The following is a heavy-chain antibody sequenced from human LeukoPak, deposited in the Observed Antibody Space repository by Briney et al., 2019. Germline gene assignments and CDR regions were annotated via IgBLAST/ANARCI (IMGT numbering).Heavy chain of an antibody. J-gene: IGHJ4*02. D-gene: IGHD3-22*01. CDR1: GYNFTGYY. CDR2: INPNSGGT. V-gene: IGHV1-2*02. CDR3: ARGAYYDSSGYPDY. Sequence: ASVNVSCKASGYNFTGYYMHWVRQAPGQGLEWMGWINPNSGGTNYAQKFQGRVTMTRDTSISTAYMELSRLRSDDTAVYYCARGAYYDSSGYPDYWGQGTLVTVSS.